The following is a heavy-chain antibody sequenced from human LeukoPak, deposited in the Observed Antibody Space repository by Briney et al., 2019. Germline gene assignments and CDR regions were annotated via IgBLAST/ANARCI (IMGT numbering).Heavy chain of an antibody. D-gene: IGHD3-10*01. CDR1: GGSFSDYY. Sequence: SETLSLTCAVYGGSFSDYYWSWIRQPPGKGLEWIGEINHSGSTNYNPSLKSRVTISVDTSKNQFSLKLSSVTAADTAVYYCARDKLTRRITMVRGGNWFDPWGQGTLVTVSS. CDR3: ARDKLTRRITMVRGGNWFDP. V-gene: IGHV4-34*01. CDR2: INHSGST. J-gene: IGHJ5*02.